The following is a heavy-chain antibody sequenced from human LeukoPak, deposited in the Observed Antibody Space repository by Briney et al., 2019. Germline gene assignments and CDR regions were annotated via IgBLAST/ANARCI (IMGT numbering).Heavy chain of an antibody. Sequence: GGSLRLSCAASGFTFDDYAMHWVRQAPGKGLEWVSGISWNSGSIGYADSVKGRFTISRDNAKNSRYLQMNSLRAEDTALYYCAKELLVDTAMVACFDYWGQGTLVTVSS. V-gene: IGHV3-9*01. CDR1: GFTFDDYA. CDR2: ISWNSGSI. D-gene: IGHD5-18*01. CDR3: AKELLVDTAMVACFDY. J-gene: IGHJ4*02.